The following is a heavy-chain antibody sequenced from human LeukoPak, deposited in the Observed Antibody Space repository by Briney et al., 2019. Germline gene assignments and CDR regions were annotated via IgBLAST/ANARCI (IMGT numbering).Heavy chain of an antibody. V-gene: IGHV4-59*01. Sequence: SETLSLTCTVSVGSNSSYYWSWIRQPPGKGLEWIWYIYYSGTTHYNSSLKSRVTISVDTSKNQYSLKLSSVTAADTAVYYCARVSAAAGSTWFDPWGQGTLVTVSS. CDR1: VGSNSSYY. D-gene: IGHD6-13*01. CDR3: ARVSAAAGSTWFDP. J-gene: IGHJ5*02. CDR2: IYYSGTT.